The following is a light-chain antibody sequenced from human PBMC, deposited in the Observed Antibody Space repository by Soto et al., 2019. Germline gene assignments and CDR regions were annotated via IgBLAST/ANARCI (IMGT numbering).Light chain of an antibody. CDR1: QSISSW. CDR3: QQYNSYSLFT. CDR2: DAS. J-gene: IGKJ3*01. Sequence: DIQMTQSPSTLSASVGDRATITCRASQSISSWLAWYQQKPGKAPKLLIYDASSLESGVPSRFSGSGSGTEFTLTISSLQPDDFATYYCQQYNSYSLFTFGPGTKVDIK. V-gene: IGKV1-5*01.